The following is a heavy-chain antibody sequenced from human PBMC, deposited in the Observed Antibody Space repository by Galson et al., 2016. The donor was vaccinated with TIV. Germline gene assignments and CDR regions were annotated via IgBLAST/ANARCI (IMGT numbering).Heavy chain of an antibody. V-gene: IGHV3-23*01. CDR3: ARISLRGGSSAV. D-gene: IGHD2-15*01. Sequence: SLRLSCAASGFAFTTYGMSWVRQAPGKGLEWLSVVSGDTTYTHFAGSVRGRFTISRDNSKNTLYLQMNNLRAADTAVYYCARISLRGGSSAVWGRGTTVTVSS. J-gene: IGHJ6*02. CDR2: VSGDTTYT. CDR1: GFAFTTYG.